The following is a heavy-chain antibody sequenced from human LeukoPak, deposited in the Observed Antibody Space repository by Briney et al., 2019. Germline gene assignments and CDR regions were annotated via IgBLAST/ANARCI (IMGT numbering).Heavy chain of an antibody. CDR2: IYPGDSDT. CDR1: GYSFTSYW. J-gene: IGHJ6*03. CDR3: ARSISLHYMDV. D-gene: IGHD3-16*02. Sequence: GASLKISSKGSGYSFTSYWIGLGRQMPGKGLEWMGIIYPGDSDTRYSPSFQGQVTISADKSISTAYLQWSSLKASDTAMYYCARSISLHYMDVWGKGTTVAVSS. V-gene: IGHV5-51*01.